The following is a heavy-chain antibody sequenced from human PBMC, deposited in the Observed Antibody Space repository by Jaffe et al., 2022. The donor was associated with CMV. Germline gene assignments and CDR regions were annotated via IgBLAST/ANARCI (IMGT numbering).Heavy chain of an antibody. CDR1: GFTFSSYS. D-gene: IGHD3-16*01. Sequence: EVQLVESGGGLVKPGGSLRLSCAASGFTFSSYSMNWVRQAPGKGLEWVSSISSSSSYIYYADSVKGRFTISRDNAKNSLYLQMNSLRAEDTAVYYCASANPEGAADLAFDIWGQGTMVTVSS. V-gene: IGHV3-21*01. J-gene: IGHJ3*02. CDR3: ASANPEGAADLAFDI. CDR2: ISSSSSYI.